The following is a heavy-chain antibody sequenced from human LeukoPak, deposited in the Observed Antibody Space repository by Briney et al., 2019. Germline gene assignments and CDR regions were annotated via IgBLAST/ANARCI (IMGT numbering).Heavy chain of an antibody. CDR2: IYYSGST. Sequence: PSDTLSLTCTVSCGSISSGGYFWSSVRQHPGQCLLWLGWIYYSGSTYYNPSLKSRVTISVDTSKNQFSLKLSSVTAADTAVYYCARVEYYYDSSGYREYIFDYWGQGTLVTVSS. J-gene: IGHJ4*02. CDR1: CGSISSGGYF. V-gene: IGHV4-31*03. D-gene: IGHD3-22*01. CDR3: ARVEYYYDSSGYREYIFDY.